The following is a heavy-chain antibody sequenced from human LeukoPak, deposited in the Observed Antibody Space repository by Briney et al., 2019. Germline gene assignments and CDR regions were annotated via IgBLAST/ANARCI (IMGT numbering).Heavy chain of an antibody. CDR1: GGSISSSSYY. CDR2: IYYSGST. V-gene: IGHV4-39*07. D-gene: IGHD3-10*01. Sequence: PSETLSLTCTVSGGSISSSSYYWGWIRQPPGKGLEWIGSIYYSGSTYYNPSLKSRVTISVDTSKNQFSLKLSSVTAADTAVYYCARDGGLYGSGSYYFDYWGQGTLVTVSS. J-gene: IGHJ4*02. CDR3: ARDGGLYGSGSYYFDY.